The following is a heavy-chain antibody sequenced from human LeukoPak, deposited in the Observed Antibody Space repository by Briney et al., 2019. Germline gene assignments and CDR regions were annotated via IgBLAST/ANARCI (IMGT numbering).Heavy chain of an antibody. Sequence: SVKVSCKASGYTFTGYYMHWVRQAPGQGLEWMGGTIPIFGTANYAQKFQGRVTITTDESTSTAYMELSSLRSEDTAVYYCARSYYYDSSGYRGFDYWGQGTLVTVSS. CDR3: ARSYYYDSSGYRGFDY. V-gene: IGHV1-69*05. J-gene: IGHJ4*02. D-gene: IGHD3-22*01. CDR1: GYTFTGYY. CDR2: TIPIFGTA.